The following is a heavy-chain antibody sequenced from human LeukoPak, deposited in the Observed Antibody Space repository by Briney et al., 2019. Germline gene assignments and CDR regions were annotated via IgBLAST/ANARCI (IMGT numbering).Heavy chain of an antibody. Sequence: SETLSLTCTVSGYSINTYSWTWIRQPPGKGLEWIGYIHDRGFTNYSPSLKSRLTISRDTSKNQVSLSLTSVTAADTAVYFCARFFFNYSDVGVSYGGPHLPDWGQGTLVSVSS. D-gene: IGHD3-22*01. CDR2: IHDRGFT. V-gene: IGHV4-59*01. CDR1: GYSINTYS. J-gene: IGHJ4*02. CDR3: ARFFFNYSDVGVSYGGPHLPD.